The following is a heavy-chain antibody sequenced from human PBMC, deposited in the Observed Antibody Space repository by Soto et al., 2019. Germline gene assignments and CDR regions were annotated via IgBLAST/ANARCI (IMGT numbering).Heavy chain of an antibody. Sequence: VASVKVSCKASGDTFSFYTINWVRQAPGLGLEWMGRVNPIVSMSNYAQKFQGRVTITADKSTNTAYMQLSSLRSEDTAIYYCAESYGAGCGVFAYWARGALVTVSA. V-gene: IGHV1-69*02. CDR1: GDTFSFYT. CDR2: VNPIVSMS. CDR3: AESYGAGCGVFAY. D-gene: IGHD3-10*01. J-gene: IGHJ4*02.